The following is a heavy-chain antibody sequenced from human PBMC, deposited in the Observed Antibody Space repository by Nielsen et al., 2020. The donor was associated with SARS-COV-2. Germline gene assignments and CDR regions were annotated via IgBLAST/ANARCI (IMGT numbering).Heavy chain of an antibody. CDR3: ARVPIIRDYYFYMDV. J-gene: IGHJ6*03. D-gene: IGHD3-10*01. CDR1: GGAITSGTYS. CDR2: VYHGGIT. Sequence: SETLSLTSTVSGGAITSGTYSWSWVRQHPGKGLQWIGYVYHGGITYYNPSLESRTTIAVDTSKNQFSLRLNSVTAADTAVYFCARVPIIRDYYFYMDVWGKGTTVTVSS. V-gene: IGHV4-31*03.